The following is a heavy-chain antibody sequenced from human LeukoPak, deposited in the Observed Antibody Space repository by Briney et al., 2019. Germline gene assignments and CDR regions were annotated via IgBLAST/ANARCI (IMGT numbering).Heavy chain of an antibody. Sequence: GGSLRLSRAASGFTFSSYSMNWVRQAPGKGLEWVSSISSSSSYIYYADSVKGRFTISRDNAKNSLYLQMNSLRAEDTAVYYCARDFPNYGSGSSYYFDYWGQGTLVTVSS. J-gene: IGHJ4*02. D-gene: IGHD3-10*01. V-gene: IGHV3-21*01. CDR2: ISSSSSYI. CDR1: GFTFSSYS. CDR3: ARDFPNYGSGSSYYFDY.